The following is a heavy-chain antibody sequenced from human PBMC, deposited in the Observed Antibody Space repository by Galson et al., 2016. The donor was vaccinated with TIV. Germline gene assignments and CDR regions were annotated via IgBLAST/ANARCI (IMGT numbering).Heavy chain of an antibody. J-gene: IGHJ6*03. Sequence: SLRLSCAASGFTFSSYGMTWVRQAPGKGLEWVAAISGSGGNTYYAGSVKGRFTISRDNSKNTVYLQMNGLRAEDTALYCCAKDSTTTLYYMDVWGKGTTVTVSS. D-gene: IGHD4-17*01. CDR3: AKDSTTTLYYMDV. V-gene: IGHV3-23*01. CDR2: ISGSGGNT. CDR1: GFTFSSYG.